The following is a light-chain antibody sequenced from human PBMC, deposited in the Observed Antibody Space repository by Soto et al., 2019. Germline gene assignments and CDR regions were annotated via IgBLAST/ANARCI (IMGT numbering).Light chain of an antibody. CDR2: DAS. V-gene: IGKV3-15*01. J-gene: IGKJ2*01. Sequence: IVLTQSPAILALSPGDRATLSCWPIQSVSSSYLAWYQQKPGQAPRLLISDASTRATGIPARFSGSGSGTEFTLTISSLQSEDFALYYCHQYNSWPPGTFGQGTKVDI. CDR1: QSVSSSY. CDR3: HQYNSWPPGT.